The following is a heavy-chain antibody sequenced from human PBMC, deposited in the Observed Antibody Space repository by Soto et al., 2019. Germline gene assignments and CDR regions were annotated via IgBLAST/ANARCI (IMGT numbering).Heavy chain of an antibody. CDR2: IYYSGST. CDR3: ARQLAYCSGGSCDRDAFDI. D-gene: IGHD2-15*01. V-gene: IGHV4-39*01. J-gene: IGHJ3*02. Sequence: QLQLQESGPGLVKPSETLSLTCTVSGGSISSSSYYWGWIRQPPGKGLEWIGSIYYSGSTYYNPSLKSRVTISVDTSKNQFSLKLSSATAADTAVYYCARQLAYCSGGSCDRDAFDIWGQGTMVTVSS. CDR1: GGSISSSSYY.